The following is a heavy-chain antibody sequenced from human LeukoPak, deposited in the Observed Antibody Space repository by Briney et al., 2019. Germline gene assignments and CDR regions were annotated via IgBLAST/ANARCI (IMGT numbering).Heavy chain of an antibody. J-gene: IGHJ2*01. CDR3: AKRGDTKYFAL. CDR1: GFTFSSYA. D-gene: IGHD3-16*01. V-gene: IGHV3-23*01. CDR2: ISGSGDKT. Sequence: GGSLRLSCAASGFTFSSYAMSWVRQAPGKGLEWVSAISGSGDKTYYADSVKGRFTISRDNPKNTLYLQMNSLRAEDTAVYYCAKRGDTKYFALWGRGTLVTVSS.